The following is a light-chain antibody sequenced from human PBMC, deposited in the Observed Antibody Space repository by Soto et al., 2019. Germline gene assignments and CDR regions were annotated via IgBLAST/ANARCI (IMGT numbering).Light chain of an antibody. V-gene: IGLV2-23*02. CDR3: CSYAGTSTHTV. J-gene: IGLJ7*01. CDR2: EVS. Sequence: QSALTQPASVSGSPGQSITISCTGTSSDVGSYKLVSWYQQHPGKAPKLMISEVSKRPSGISDRFSGSKSCSTASLTISGLQAADEADYYCCSYAGTSTHTVFGGGTQLTVL. CDR1: SSDVGSYKL.